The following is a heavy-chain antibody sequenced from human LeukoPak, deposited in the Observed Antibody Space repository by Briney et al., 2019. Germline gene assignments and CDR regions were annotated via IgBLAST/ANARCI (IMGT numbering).Heavy chain of an antibody. J-gene: IGHJ4*02. V-gene: IGHV4-39*07. CDR1: GGSIGSSSYY. D-gene: IGHD2-15*01. CDR3: ARVCPPGLGYCSGAFDY. CDR2: IYYSGST. Sequence: PSETLSLTCTVSGGSIGSSSYYWGCIRQPPGKGLECIGSIYYSGSTYYNPSLKSRVTISVDTSKNQFSLKLSSVTAADTAVYYCARVCPPGLGYCSGAFDYWGQGTLVTVSS.